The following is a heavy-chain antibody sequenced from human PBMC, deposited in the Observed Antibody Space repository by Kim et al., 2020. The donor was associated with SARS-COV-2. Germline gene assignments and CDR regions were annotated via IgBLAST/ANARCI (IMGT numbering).Heavy chain of an antibody. CDR3: AKVSLGTIVVVRGGYFQH. CDR1: GFTFSSYA. D-gene: IGHD2-2*01. CDR2: ISGSGGST. Sequence: GGSLRLSCAASGFTFSSYAMSWVRQAPGKGLEWVSAISGSGGSTYYADSVKGRFTISRDNSKNTLYLQMNSLRAEDTAVYYCAKVSLGTIVVVRGGYFQHWGQGTLVTVSS. V-gene: IGHV3-23*01. J-gene: IGHJ1*01.